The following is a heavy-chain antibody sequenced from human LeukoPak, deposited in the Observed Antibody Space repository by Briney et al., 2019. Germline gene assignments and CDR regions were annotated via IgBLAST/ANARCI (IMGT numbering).Heavy chain of an antibody. Sequence: QSGGSLRLSCAASGFTFSSYSMNWVRQAPGKGLEWVSYISSSSSTIYYADSVKGRFTISRDNAKNSLYLQMNSLRAEDTAVYYCARASKTYYGSGSQSYYYYGMDVWGQGTTVTVSS. CDR3: ARASKTYYGSGSQSYYYYGMDV. CDR2: ISSSSSTI. CDR1: GFTFSSYS. V-gene: IGHV3-48*01. D-gene: IGHD3-10*01. J-gene: IGHJ6*02.